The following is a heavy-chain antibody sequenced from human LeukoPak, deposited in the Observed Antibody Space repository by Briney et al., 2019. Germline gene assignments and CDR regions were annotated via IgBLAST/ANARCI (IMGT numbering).Heavy chain of an antibody. Sequence: GASVKVSCKASGYTFTSYGISWVRQAPGQGLEWMGWMNPNSGNTGYAQKFQGRVTMTRNTSISTAYMELGSLRSEDTAVYYCARGLLVGAGGYWGQGTLVTVSS. CDR3: ARGLLVGAGGY. CDR1: GYTFTSYG. V-gene: IGHV1-8*02. J-gene: IGHJ4*02. CDR2: MNPNSGNT. D-gene: IGHD1-26*01.